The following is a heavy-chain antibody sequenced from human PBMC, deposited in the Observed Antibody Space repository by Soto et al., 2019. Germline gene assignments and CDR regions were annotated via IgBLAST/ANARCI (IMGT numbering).Heavy chain of an antibody. CDR3: ARFVSDESTDTNAFEI. Sequence: SETLSLTCTVSCGSISSGGYYWSWIRQHPGKGLEWIGYIFYSGRTYYNPSLESRVNISVDTSKNQFSLKLSSVNAADTAVYYCARFVSDESTDTNAFEIGGQGTMVTVSS. V-gene: IGHV4-31*03. J-gene: IGHJ3*02. D-gene: IGHD2-21*01. CDR1: CGSISSGGYY. CDR2: IFYSGRT.